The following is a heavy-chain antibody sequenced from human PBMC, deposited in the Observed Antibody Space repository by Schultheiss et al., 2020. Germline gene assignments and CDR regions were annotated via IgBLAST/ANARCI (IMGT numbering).Heavy chain of an antibody. CDR3: ARDPVEMATIIPEGAYFDY. CDR2: ISYDGSNK. J-gene: IGHJ4*02. D-gene: IGHD5-24*01. Sequence: GGSLRLSCAASGFTFSSYSMNWVRQAPGKGLEWVAVISYDGSNKYYADSVKGRFTISRDNSKNTLYLQMNSLRAEDTAVYYCARDPVEMATIIPEGAYFDYWGQGTLVTVSS. CDR1: GFTFSSYS. V-gene: IGHV3-30*03.